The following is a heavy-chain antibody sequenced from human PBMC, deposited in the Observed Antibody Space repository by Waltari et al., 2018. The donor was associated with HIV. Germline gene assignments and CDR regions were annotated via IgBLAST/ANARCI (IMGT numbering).Heavy chain of an antibody. CDR2: ISSSGDTI. CDR3: ASTVRPNYYKYYGMDV. J-gene: IGHJ6*02. V-gene: IGHV3-11*04. D-gene: IGHD3-10*01. CDR1: GFTLSDYH. Sequence: QLQLVQSGGGLVKPGGSLRLSCAASGFTLSDYHMSWIRQAPGKWWEWVSHISSSGDTIYYADSGKGRFTIARDNAENSLYLQMNSLRDEDTALYYCASTVRPNYYKYYGMDVWGQGTTVTVSS.